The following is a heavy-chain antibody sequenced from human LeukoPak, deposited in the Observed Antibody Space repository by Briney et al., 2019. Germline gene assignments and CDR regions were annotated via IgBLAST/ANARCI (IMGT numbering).Heavy chain of an antibody. CDR2: IYSGGST. CDR1: GFTVSSNY. D-gene: IGHD6-13*01. CDR3: ARDRRGIAANAFDI. J-gene: IGHJ3*02. Sequence: GGSLRLSCAASGFTVSSNYMRWVRQGPGRGLEWVSVIYSGGSTYSADSVKGRFTISRDNTKNTLYLQMSSLRAEDTAVYYCARDRRGIAANAFDIWGQGTMVTVSS. V-gene: IGHV3-66*02.